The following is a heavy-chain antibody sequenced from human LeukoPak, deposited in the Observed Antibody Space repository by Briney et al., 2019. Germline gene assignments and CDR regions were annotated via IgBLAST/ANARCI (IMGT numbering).Heavy chain of an antibody. D-gene: IGHD1-26*01. CDR3: ARDIGGPSGI. CDR2: INPNSGVT. CDR1: RYIFTYYY. V-gene: IGHV1-2*06. J-gene: IGHJ3*02. Sequence: GASVKVSCKATRYIFTYYYSHWVRQARGQGLEWMGRINPNSGVTNYAQKLQGRVTITRDTSISTAYMELTRLRPDDTAIYYCARDIGGPSGIWGQGTMVTVSS.